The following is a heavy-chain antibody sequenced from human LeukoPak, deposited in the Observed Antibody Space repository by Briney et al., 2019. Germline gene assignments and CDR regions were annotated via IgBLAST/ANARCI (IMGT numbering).Heavy chain of an antibody. CDR1: GYTFTSYY. V-gene: IGHV1-46*01. D-gene: IGHD4-17*01. CDR3: ASKRPQCLWSYGDYGPFDY. J-gene: IGHJ4*02. CDR2: INPSGGST. Sequence: ASVKVSCKASGYTFTSYYMYWVRQAPGQGLEWMGIINPSGGSTSYAQKFQGRVTMTRDTSTSTVYMELSSLRSEDTAVYYCASKRPQCLWSYGDYGPFDYWGQGTLVTVSS.